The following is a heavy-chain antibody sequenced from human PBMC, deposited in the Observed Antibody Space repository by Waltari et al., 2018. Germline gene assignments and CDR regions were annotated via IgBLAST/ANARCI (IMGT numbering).Heavy chain of an antibody. Sequence: EVQLVESGGGLIQPGGSLRLSCAASGFTVSSNYMSWVRQAPGEGLEWVSVIYSGGSTYYADSVKGRFTISRDNSKNTLYLQMNSLRAEDTAVYYCAREFSSSGYYVNAFDIWGQGTMVTVSS. J-gene: IGHJ3*02. V-gene: IGHV3-53*01. CDR3: AREFSSSGYYVNAFDI. CDR2: IYSGGST. CDR1: GFTVSSNY. D-gene: IGHD3-22*01.